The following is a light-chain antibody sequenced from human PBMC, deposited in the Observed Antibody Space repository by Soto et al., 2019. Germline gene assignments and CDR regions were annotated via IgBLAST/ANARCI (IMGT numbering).Light chain of an antibody. CDR3: HQYGGSPQT. CDR2: GAS. CDR1: QSVSNY. J-gene: IGKJ1*01. V-gene: IGKV3-20*01. Sequence: EIVLTQSPGTLSLSPGERATLSCRASQSVSNYLAWYQRKPGQAPRLLIYGASSRATGIPDRFSGSGSGTDFTLTISRLEPADLAVYYCHQYGGSPQTFGQGTKVEI.